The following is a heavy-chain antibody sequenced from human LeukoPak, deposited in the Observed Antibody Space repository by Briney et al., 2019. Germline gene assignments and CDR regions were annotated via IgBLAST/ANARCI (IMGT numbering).Heavy chain of an antibody. J-gene: IGHJ4*02. V-gene: IGHV4-39*01. CDR3: APVQWLADTWGY. Sequence: ETLSLTCTVSGGSISTSRYYWGWILQPPGKGLEWIGSIYYSGNTYYNPSLKSRVTISLDTSKNQFSLKLTSVTAADTAVYYCAPVQWLADTWGYWGQGTLVTVSS. CDR2: IYYSGNT. CDR1: GGSISTSRYY. D-gene: IGHD6-19*01.